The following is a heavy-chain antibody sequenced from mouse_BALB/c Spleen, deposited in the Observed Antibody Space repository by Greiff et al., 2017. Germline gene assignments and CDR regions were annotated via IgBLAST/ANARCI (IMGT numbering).Heavy chain of an antibody. CDR2: INPGSGGT. CDR3: ARYQLGLRFDY. D-gene: IGHD3-1*01. V-gene: IGHV1-54*01. J-gene: IGHJ2*01. CDR1: GYAFTNYL. Sequence: VQLQESGAELVRPGTSVKVSCKASGYAFTNYLIEWVKQRPGQGLEWIGVINPGSGGTNYNEKFKGKATLTADKSSSTAYMQLSSLTSDDSAVYFCARYQLGLRFDYWGQGTTLTVSS.